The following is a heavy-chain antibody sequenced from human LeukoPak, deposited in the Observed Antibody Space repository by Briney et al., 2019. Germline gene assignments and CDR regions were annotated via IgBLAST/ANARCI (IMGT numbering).Heavy chain of an antibody. D-gene: IGHD3-3*01. J-gene: IGHJ4*02. CDR1: GYTLTELS. CDR2: FDPEDGET. Sequence: GASVKVSCKVSGYTLTELSMHWVRQAPGKGLEWMGGFDPEDGETIYAQKFQGRVTMTEDTSTDTAYMELSSLRSEDTAVYYCATHPKITIFGKYFDYWGQGTLVTVSS. V-gene: IGHV1-24*01. CDR3: ATHPKITIFGKYFDY.